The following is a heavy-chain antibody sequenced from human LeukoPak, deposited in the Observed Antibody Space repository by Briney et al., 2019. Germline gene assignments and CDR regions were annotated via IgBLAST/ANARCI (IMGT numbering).Heavy chain of an antibody. D-gene: IGHD6-6*01. J-gene: IGHJ4*02. Sequence: SVKVSCKASGGTFSSYTISWVRQAPGQGLEWMGRIIPILGIANYAQKFQGRVTITTDESTSTAYMELSSLRSEDTAVYYCARDKYSSSSEPDYFDYWGQGTLVTVSS. CDR1: GGTFSSYT. CDR3: ARDKYSSSSEPDYFDY. V-gene: IGHV1-69*16. CDR2: IIPILGIA.